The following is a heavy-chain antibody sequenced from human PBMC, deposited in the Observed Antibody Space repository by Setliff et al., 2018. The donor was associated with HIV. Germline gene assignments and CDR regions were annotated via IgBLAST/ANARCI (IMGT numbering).Heavy chain of an antibody. Sequence: GGSLRLSCAASGFTLSSYAMTWVRQAPGKGLEWVSAISGGGDRTYYADSVKGRSTISRDNSQNALYLQMDSLRAEDTAEYYCAKELAASGLGYFDSWGRGILVTVSS. D-gene: IGHD2-15*01. J-gene: IGHJ4*02. CDR1: GFTLSSYA. CDR3: AKELAASGLGYFDS. CDR2: ISGGGDRT. V-gene: IGHV3-23*01.